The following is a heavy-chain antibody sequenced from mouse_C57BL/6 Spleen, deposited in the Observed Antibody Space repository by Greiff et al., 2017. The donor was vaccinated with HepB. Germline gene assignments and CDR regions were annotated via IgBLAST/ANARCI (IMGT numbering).Heavy chain of an antibody. CDR1: GYSITSGYY. J-gene: IGHJ3*01. D-gene: IGHD2-1*01. CDR2: ISYDGSN. V-gene: IGHV3-6*01. Sequence: EVKLVESGPGLVKPSQSLSLTCSVTGYSITSGYYWNWIRQFPGNKLEWMGYISYDGSNNYNPSLKNRISITRDTSKNQFFLKLNSVTTEDTATYYCARGGKGSPWFAYWGQGTLVTVSA. CDR3: ARGGKGSPWFAY.